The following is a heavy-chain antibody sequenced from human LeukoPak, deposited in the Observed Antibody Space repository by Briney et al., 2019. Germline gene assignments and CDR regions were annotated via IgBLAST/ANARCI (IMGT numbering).Heavy chain of an antibody. V-gene: IGHV4-34*01. D-gene: IGHD3-22*01. CDR1: GGSFSGYY. J-gene: IGHJ6*03. CDR3: TRGSIAYYYMDV. CDR2: INHSGST. Sequence: PSETLSLTCAVYGGSFSGYYWSWIRQPPGKGLEWIGEINHSGSTNYNPSLKSRVTISVDTSKNQFSLKLSSVTAADTVVYYCTRGSIAYYYMDVWGKGTTVTISS.